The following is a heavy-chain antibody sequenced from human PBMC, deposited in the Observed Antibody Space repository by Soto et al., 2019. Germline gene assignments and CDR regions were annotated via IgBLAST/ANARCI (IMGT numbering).Heavy chain of an antibody. Sequence: PGGSLRLSCAASGFPFSVYYMSWIRQAPGKGLEWLSYITDSGSTIYYADSVKGRFTISRDNAKNSLYLQMNSLRAEDTAVYYREREVNHYDSSGFDYWGQGTLVTVSS. J-gene: IGHJ4*02. CDR2: ITDSGSTI. D-gene: IGHD3-22*01. CDR1: GFPFSVYY. V-gene: IGHV3-11*04. CDR3: EREVNHYDSSGFDY.